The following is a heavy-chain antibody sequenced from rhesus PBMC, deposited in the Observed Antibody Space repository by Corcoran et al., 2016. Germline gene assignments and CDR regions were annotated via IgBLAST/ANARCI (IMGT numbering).Heavy chain of an antibody. CDR2: ISGSVGRT. CDR1: GGSISSNY. D-gene: IGHD6-25*01. J-gene: IGHJ4*01. Sequence: QLQLQESGPGLVKPSETLSLTCAVSGGSISSNYWSWIRQPPGKGLGWIGRISGSVGRTDYNPPLKGRVTMSTDTPKNQFSLKLTSVTAADTAVYYCARDLAAAGSEDFDYWGQGVLVTVSS. V-gene: IGHV4-173*01. CDR3: ARDLAAAGSEDFDY.